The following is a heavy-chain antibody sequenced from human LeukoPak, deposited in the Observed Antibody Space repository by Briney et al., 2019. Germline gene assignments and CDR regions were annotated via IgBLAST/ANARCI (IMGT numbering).Heavy chain of an antibody. J-gene: IGHJ4*02. D-gene: IGHD4-23*01. CDR3: ARGRWVNYFDY. Sequence: SETLSLTCAVYGGSFSGYYWSWIRQPPGKGLEWIGEINHRGSTNYNPSLKSRVTISVDTSKNQFSLKLSSVTAADTAVYYCARGRWVNYFDYWGQGTLVTVSS. CDR2: INHRGST. V-gene: IGHV4-34*01. CDR1: GGSFSGYY.